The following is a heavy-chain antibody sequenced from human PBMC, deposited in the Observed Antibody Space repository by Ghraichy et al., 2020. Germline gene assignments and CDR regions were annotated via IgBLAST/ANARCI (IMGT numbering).Heavy chain of an antibody. Sequence: GGSLRLSCAASGFTFSSYSMNWVRQAPGKGLEWVSSISSSSSYIYYADSVKGRFTISRDNAKNSLYLQMNSLRAEDTAVHYCARDLGSTSWYPRYFDLWGRGTLVTVSS. D-gene: IGHD6-13*01. V-gene: IGHV3-21*01. CDR1: GFTFSSYS. J-gene: IGHJ2*01. CDR3: ARDLGSTSWYPRYFDL. CDR2: ISSSSSYI.